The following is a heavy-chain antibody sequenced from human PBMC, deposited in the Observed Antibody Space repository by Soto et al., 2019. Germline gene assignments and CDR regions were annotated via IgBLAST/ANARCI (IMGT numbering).Heavy chain of an antibody. CDR2: ISRGSDYI. CDR3: AKDSGCVNNACAYDP. Sequence: GGSLRLSCAGSGFSFSDYTMNWVRQAPGKGLEWVSSISRGSDYIFYADTVKGRFTISRDNARNSLYLQMSSLRAEDTAVYYCAKDSGCVNNACAYDPWGQGTLVTVSS. V-gene: IGHV3-21*01. D-gene: IGHD1-20*01. CDR1: GFSFSDYT. J-gene: IGHJ5*02.